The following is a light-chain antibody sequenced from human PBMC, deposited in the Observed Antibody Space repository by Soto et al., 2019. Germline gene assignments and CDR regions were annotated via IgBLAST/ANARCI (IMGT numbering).Light chain of an antibody. J-gene: IGKJ5*01. CDR1: QSIINW. Sequence: DLQMTQSPSTLSASVGDRVTITCRASQSIINWLAWYQQKPGKAPRFLIHQASVLETGVPSRFSGSGSETGFALTINSLQPDDFGVYYCQQYLNFPITFGQGTRLEIK. CDR3: QQYLNFPIT. CDR2: QAS. V-gene: IGKV1-5*03.